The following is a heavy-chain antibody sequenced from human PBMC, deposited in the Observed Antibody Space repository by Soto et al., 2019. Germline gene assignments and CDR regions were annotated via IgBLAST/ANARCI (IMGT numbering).Heavy chain of an antibody. Sequence: EVHLLESGGGLVQPGGSLRLSCAASGFTFSSYAMSWVRQAPGKGLEWVSGIVGRGSSTYYADSGKGRFTISRDNSKSTLYLQMNSLRADDTALYYCAKAGGDCSGGSCYSNQGDYWGQGTLVTVSS. D-gene: IGHD2-15*01. V-gene: IGHV3-23*01. CDR2: IVGRGSST. CDR1: GFTFSSYA. J-gene: IGHJ4*02. CDR3: AKAGGDCSGGSCYSNQGDY.